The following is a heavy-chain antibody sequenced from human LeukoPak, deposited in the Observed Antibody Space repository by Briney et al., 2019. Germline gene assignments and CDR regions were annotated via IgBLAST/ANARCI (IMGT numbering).Heavy chain of an antibody. D-gene: IGHD4-17*01. CDR1: GGSISSYY. CDR3: AGEDYAFDY. V-gene: IGHV4-59*01. J-gene: IGHJ4*02. CDR2: IYYSGST. Sequence: SETLSLTCTVSGGSISSYYWSWIRRPPGKGLEWIGYIYYSGSTNYNPSLKSRVTISVDTSKNRFSLKLSSVTAADTAVYYCAGEDYAFDYWGQGTLVTVSS.